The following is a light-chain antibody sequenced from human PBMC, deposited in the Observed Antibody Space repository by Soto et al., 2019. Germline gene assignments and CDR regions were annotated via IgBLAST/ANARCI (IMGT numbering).Light chain of an antibody. Sequence: DIQMTQSPSSLSASVGDRVTITCQASQDISNYLNWYQQKPGKAPKLLIYAASSLQSGVPSRFSGSGSGTDFTLTISSLQPEDFATYYCQQSYSTPLLTFGGGTKVEIK. V-gene: IGKV1-39*01. CDR1: QDISNY. J-gene: IGKJ4*01. CDR2: AAS. CDR3: QQSYSTPLLT.